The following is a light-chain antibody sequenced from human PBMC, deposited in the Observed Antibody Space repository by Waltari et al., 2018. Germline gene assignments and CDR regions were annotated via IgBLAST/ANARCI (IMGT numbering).Light chain of an antibody. Sequence: SSELHQDPAVSVALGQTVRIPCPGDSLRNHFVSWYQQEPGQAPILLIFNTYNRPSGVPYRFSGSSSGDTASLTLTGAQAEDEADYYCNSRDTTGDLLVFGGGTKLTVL. CDR2: NTY. CDR1: SLRNHF. CDR3: NSRDTTGDLLV. V-gene: IGLV3-19*01. J-gene: IGLJ2*01.